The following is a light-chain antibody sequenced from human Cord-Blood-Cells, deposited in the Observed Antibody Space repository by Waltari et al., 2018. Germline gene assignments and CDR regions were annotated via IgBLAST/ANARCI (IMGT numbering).Light chain of an antibody. CDR1: SSDVGGYNY. CDR2: DVS. Sequence: QSALTQPRSVSGSPGQSVTISCTGTSSDVGGYNYVSWYQQHPGKAPKLMIYDVSKRPSGVPVRFSGSKSGNTASLTISGLQAEDEADYDCCSYAGSYTYVFGTGTKVTVL. J-gene: IGLJ1*01. V-gene: IGLV2-11*01. CDR3: CSYAGSYTYV.